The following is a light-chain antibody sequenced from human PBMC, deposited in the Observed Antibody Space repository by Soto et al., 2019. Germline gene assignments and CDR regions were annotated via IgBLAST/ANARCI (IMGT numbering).Light chain of an antibody. CDR2: DAS. Sequence: DIQMTQSPSSLSASVGDRVTITCRSSQTISTFLHWFQQKPGKAPNLLIYDASSLQSGVPSRFSGSGSGTEFTLTISSLQPGDFATYYCQHYNSYPWTFGQGTKVDIK. CDR1: QTISTF. CDR3: QHYNSYPWT. V-gene: IGKV1-16*01. J-gene: IGKJ1*01.